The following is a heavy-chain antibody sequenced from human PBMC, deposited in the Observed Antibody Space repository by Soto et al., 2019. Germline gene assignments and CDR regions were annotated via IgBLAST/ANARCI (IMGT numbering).Heavy chain of an antibody. CDR3: ARDRVTIFGVVIIAFDI. Sequence: GASVKVSCKASGGTFSSYTISWVRQAPGQGLEWMGRIIPILGIANYAQKFQGRVTITADKSTSTAYMELSSLRSEDTAVYYCARDRVTIFGVVIIAFDIWGQGTRVTVSS. J-gene: IGHJ3*02. CDR1: GGTFSSYT. CDR2: IIPILGIA. D-gene: IGHD3-3*01. V-gene: IGHV1-69*04.